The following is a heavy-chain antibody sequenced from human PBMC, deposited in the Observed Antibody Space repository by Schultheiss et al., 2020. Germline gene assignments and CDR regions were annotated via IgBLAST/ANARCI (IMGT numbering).Heavy chain of an antibody. V-gene: IGHV3-53*05. CDR3: AKEVGVIEGDY. J-gene: IGHJ4*02. CDR2: IYSGGST. D-gene: IGHD2-21*01. Sequence: GGSLRLSCAASGFTVSSNYMSWVRQAPGKGLEWVSVIYSGGSTYYADSVKGRFTISRDNSKHTLYLQMNSLRAEDTAVYYCAKEVGVIEGDYWGQGTLVTVSS. CDR1: GFTVSSNY.